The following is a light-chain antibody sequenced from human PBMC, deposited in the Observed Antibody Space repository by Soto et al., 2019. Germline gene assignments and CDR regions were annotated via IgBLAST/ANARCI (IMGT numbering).Light chain of an antibody. V-gene: IGLV2-8*01. J-gene: IGLJ2*01. CDR2: EVS. CDR1: SSDVGGYNF. CDR3: GSYTSSNTVV. Sequence: QSALTQPPSASGSPGQSVTISCTGTSSDVGGYNFVSWYQQHPGKAPKLMIYEVSERPSGVPDRFSGSKSGNTASLTISGLQAEDEADYYCGSYTSSNTVVFGGGTKLTVL.